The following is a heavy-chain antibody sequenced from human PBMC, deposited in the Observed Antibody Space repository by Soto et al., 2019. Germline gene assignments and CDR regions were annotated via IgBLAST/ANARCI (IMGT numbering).Heavy chain of an antibody. Sequence: EVQLVESGGGLVQPGGSLRLSCEASGFTFRSYWMSCVRQTPGKGLEWVANIKQDGSENYYVDSVKGRFTISRDNAENSLYLQMKSLRVDDTAVYYCANMDYGDYGTGAFDIWGQVTMVTVSS. CDR2: IKQDGSEN. J-gene: IGHJ3*02. V-gene: IGHV3-7*01. D-gene: IGHD4-17*01. CDR3: ANMDYGDYGTGAFDI. CDR1: GFTFRSYW.